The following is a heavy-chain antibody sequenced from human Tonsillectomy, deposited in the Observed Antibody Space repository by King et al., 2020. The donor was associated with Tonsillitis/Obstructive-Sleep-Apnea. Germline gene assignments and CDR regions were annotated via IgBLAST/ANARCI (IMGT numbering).Heavy chain of an antibody. J-gene: IGHJ5*02. CDR2: ISDSGST. CDR1: GGSITNHY. CDR3: ARGRWDITGTQFDP. Sequence: VQLQESGPGLVKPSGNLSLTCTVSGGSITNHYWGWIRQPPGKGLEWIGHISDSGSTNSNPSLQSRFTISVDTSKNQFSLKLTSVTAADTAVYYCARGRWDITGTQFDPWGQGTLVTVSS. D-gene: IGHD1-7*01. V-gene: IGHV4-59*11.